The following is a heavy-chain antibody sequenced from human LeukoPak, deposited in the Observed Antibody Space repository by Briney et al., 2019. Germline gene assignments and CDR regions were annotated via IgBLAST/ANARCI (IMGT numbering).Heavy chain of an antibody. D-gene: IGHD2-2*01. CDR3: ASGYCSSTSCYLGGMDV. V-gene: IGHV4-34*01. J-gene: IGHJ6*02. CDR1: GGSFSGYY. Sequence: SETLSLTCAVYGGSFSGYYWSWIRQPPGKGLEWIGEINHSGSTNYNPSLKSRVTISVDTSKKQFSLRLSSVTAADTAVYYCASGYCSSTSCYLGGMDVWGQGTTVTVSS. CDR2: INHSGST.